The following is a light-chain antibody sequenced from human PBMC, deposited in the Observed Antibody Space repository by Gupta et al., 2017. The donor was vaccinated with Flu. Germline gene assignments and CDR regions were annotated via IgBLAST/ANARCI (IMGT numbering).Light chain of an antibody. J-gene: IGLJ2*01. CDR1: GVRAFY. Sequence: SSELTQDPALSVALGETVRITCQGDGVRAFYASWYQQKPGQAPLLVLYGQNNRPSGIPDRFAGSGSGNTDYLTISGVQAEDEADYYCASRDITSSYVIFGGGTKVTVL. CDR2: GQN. CDR3: ASRDITSSYVI. V-gene: IGLV3-19*01.